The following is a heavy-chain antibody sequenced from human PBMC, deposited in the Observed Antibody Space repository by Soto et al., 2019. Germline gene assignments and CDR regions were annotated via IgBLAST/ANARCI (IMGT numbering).Heavy chain of an antibody. CDR3: ARHHGSSWPYYYYGMDV. CDR1: GYSFTSYW. Sequence: PGESLKISCQGSGYSFTSYWIGWVRQMPGKGLEWMGIIYPGDSDTRYSPSFQGQVTISADKSISTAYLQWSSLKASDTAMYYCARHHGSSWPYYYYGMDVWGQGTTVTVSS. CDR2: IYPGDSDT. D-gene: IGHD6-13*01. J-gene: IGHJ6*02. V-gene: IGHV5-51*01.